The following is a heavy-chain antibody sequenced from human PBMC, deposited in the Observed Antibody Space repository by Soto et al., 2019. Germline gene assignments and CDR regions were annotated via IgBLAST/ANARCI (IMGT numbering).Heavy chain of an antibody. CDR2: SIPILDTT. CDR3: ARGGTTGNRRFDF. J-gene: IGHJ4*02. V-gene: IGHV1-69*01. Sequence: QVQVVQSGAEVKKPGSSVRVSCKASGGTSSSYAITWMRQAPGQGLEWMGGSIPILDTTDYAQKFQGRVTFTEDESTSTVYMELSSLTSEDTAVYSCARGGTTGNRRFDFCGQGKLVTV. CDR1: GGTSSSYA. D-gene: IGHD1-1*01.